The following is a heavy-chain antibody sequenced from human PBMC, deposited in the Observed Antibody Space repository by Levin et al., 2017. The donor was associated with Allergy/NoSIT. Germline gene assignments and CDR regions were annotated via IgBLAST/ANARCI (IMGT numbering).Heavy chain of an antibody. J-gene: IGHJ3*02. CDR2: IYDSGST. V-gene: IGHV4-61*01. CDR3: ARETSSTIFAESNAFDI. Sequence: GSLRLSCTVSGGSVSSDSYYWSWIRQPPGTGLEWIGYIYDSGSTNYNPSLKSRLTISVDTTKNQFSLKLSSVTAADTAVYFCARETSSTIFAESNAFDIWGQGTMVTVSS. CDR1: GGSVSSDSYY. D-gene: IGHD3-3*01.